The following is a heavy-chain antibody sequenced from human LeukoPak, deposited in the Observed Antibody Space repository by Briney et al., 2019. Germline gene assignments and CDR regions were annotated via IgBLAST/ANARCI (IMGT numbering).Heavy chain of an antibody. CDR1: SGSISTSNYY. V-gene: IGHV4-39*07. CDR2: IFYSGST. CDR3: ARGRSYRSFGRFDY. J-gene: IGHJ4*02. Sequence: SETLSLTCTVSSGSISTSNYYWGWVRQPPGKALEWIGNIFYSGSTYYSPSLKSRVTISVDTSKNQFSLKLSSVTAADTAVYYCARGRSYRSFGRFDYWGQGTLVTVSS. D-gene: IGHD3-10*01.